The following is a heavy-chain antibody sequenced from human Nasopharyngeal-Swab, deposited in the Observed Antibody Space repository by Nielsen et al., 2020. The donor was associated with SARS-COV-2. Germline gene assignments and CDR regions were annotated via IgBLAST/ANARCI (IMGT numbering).Heavy chain of an antibody. J-gene: IGHJ6*02. CDR2: ISYDGSNK. D-gene: IGHD2-21*01. Sequence: GGSLRLSCAASGFTFSSYAMHWVRQAPGKGLEWVAVISYDGSNKYYADSVKGRFTISRDNSKNTLYLQTNSLRVEDTAVYYCAKAPYLRGLDVWGQGTTVTVSS. V-gene: IGHV3-30*04. CDR3: AKAPYLRGLDV. CDR1: GFTFSSYA.